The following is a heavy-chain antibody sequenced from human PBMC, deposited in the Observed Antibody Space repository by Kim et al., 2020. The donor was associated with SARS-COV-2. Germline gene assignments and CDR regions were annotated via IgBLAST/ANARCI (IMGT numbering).Heavy chain of an antibody. CDR2: IYYSGST. J-gene: IGHJ5*02. Sequence: SETLSLTCTVSGGSISSYYWSWIRQPPGKGLEWIGYIYYSGSTNYNPSLKSRVTISVDTSKNQFSLKLSSVTAADTAVYYCARAVMAGEWLRYFDWSTQNWFDPWGQGTLVTVSA. V-gene: IGHV4-59*01. D-gene: IGHD3-9*01. CDR3: ARAVMAGEWLRYFDWSTQNWFDP. CDR1: GGSISSYY.